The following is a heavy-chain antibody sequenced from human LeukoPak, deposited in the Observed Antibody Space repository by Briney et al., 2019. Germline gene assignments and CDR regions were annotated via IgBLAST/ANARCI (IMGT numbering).Heavy chain of an antibody. CDR1: GFTFSDYY. D-gene: IGHD3-22*01. CDR3: AKGTTGHYHDRSGYWYYFDQ. Sequence: GGSLRLSCAASGFTFSDYYMSWIRQAPGKGLEWVSYISSSGSTIYYADSVKGRFTISRDNAKNSLYLQMNSLRAGDTAVYYCAKGTTGHYHDRSGYWYYFDQWGQGSLVTVSS. CDR2: ISSSGSTI. V-gene: IGHV3-11*04. J-gene: IGHJ4*02.